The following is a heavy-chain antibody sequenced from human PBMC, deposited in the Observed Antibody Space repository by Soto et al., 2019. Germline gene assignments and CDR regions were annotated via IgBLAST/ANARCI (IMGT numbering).Heavy chain of an antibody. CDR2: IDPSDSYI. CDR3: ARQGSYRFDH. D-gene: IGHD2-15*01. J-gene: IGHJ5*02. V-gene: IGHV5-10-1*01. CDR1: EYSFTTYA. Sequence: PXESLKISCKESEYSFTTYALNWVRQMPGKGLEWMGRIDPSDSYINYSPSFQGHVTFSVDKSITTAYLQWNSLKASDTAMYYCARQGSYRFDHWGQGTLVTVYS.